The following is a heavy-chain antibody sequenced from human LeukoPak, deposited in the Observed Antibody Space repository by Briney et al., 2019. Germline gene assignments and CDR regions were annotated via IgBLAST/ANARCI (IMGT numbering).Heavy chain of an antibody. CDR3: ARVDPRWELFQGRNWFDP. J-gene: IGHJ5*02. D-gene: IGHD1-26*01. Sequence: SETLSLTCTVSGGSISSGDYYWSWIRQPPGKGLEWIGYIYYSGSTYYNPSLKSRVTISVDTSKNQFSLKLSSATAADTAVYYCARVDPRWELFQGRNWFDPWGQGTLVTVSS. CDR1: GGSISSGDYY. CDR2: IYYSGST. V-gene: IGHV4-30-4*08.